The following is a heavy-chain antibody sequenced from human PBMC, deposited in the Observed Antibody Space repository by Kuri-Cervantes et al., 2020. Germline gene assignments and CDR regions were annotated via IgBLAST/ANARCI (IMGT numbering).Heavy chain of an antibody. CDR3: AKATNYYDSSGVDY. CDR2: ISSSGSTI. CDR1: GFTFSDYY. J-gene: IGHJ4*02. D-gene: IGHD3-22*01. V-gene: IGHV3-11*01. Sequence: GGSLRLSCAASGFTFSDYYMSWIRQAPGKGLEWVSYISSSGSTIYYADSVKGRFTISRDNAKNSLYLQMNSLRAEDTALYYCAKATNYYDSSGVDYWGQGTLVTSPQ.